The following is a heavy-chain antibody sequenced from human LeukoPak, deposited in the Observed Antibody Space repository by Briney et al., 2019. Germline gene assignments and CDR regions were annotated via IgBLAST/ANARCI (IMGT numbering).Heavy chain of an antibody. CDR3: ARALSGYDKLDY. CDR1: GGSISSGSYY. CDR2: IYRSGST. J-gene: IGHJ4*02. V-gene: IGHV4-61*02. Sequence: PSETLSLTCTVSGGSISSGSYYWNWIRQPAGKGLEWIGRIYRSGSTNYNPSLKSRVTISVDTSKNQFSLKLSSVTAADTAVYFCARALSGYDKLDYWGQGTLVTVSS. D-gene: IGHD5-12*01.